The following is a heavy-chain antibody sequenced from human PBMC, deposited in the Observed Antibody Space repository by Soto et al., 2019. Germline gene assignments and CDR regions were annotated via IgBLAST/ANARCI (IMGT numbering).Heavy chain of an antibody. CDR2: MNPNSGNT. Sequence: GASVKVSCKASGYTFTSYDINWVRQATGQGLEWMGWMNPNSGNTGYAQKFQGRVTMTRNTSISTAYMELSSLRSEDTAVYYCARVVVTAIRYYYYGMDVWGQGTTVTVS. CDR3: ARVVVTAIRYYYYGMDV. J-gene: IGHJ6*02. V-gene: IGHV1-8*01. D-gene: IGHD2-21*02. CDR1: GYTFTSYD.